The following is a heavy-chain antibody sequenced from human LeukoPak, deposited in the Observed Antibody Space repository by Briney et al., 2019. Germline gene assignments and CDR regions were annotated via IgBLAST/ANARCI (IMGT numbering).Heavy chain of an antibody. Sequence: PGGPLRLSCAASGFTFSSYWMHWVRQAPGKGLVWVSRINTDGSSTSYADSVKGRFTISRDNAKNTLYLQMNSLRAEDTAVYYCASGYSYGSGFDYWGQGTLVTVSS. V-gene: IGHV3-74*01. D-gene: IGHD5-18*01. CDR3: ASGYSYGSGFDY. CDR2: INTDGSST. CDR1: GFTFSSYW. J-gene: IGHJ4*02.